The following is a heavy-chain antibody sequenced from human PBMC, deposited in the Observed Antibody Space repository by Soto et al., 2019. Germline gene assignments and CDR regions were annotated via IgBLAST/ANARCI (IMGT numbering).Heavy chain of an antibody. D-gene: IGHD2-15*01. CDR2: IYHSGST. J-gene: IGHJ4*02. CDR1: GGSISSGAFS. Sequence: TLSLTCSVSGGSISSGAFSWSWIRQPPGRGLEWIGYIYHSGSTYYIPSLRSRVAISMDRAKNQFSLHLSSVTAEDTAVYFCAIFCYIDNWHGLIDCWWLGIRVT. V-gene: IGHV4-30-2*01. CDR3: AIFCYIDNWHGLIDC.